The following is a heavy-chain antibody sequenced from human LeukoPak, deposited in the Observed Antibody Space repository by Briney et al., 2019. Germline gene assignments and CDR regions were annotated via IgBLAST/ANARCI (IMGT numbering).Heavy chain of an antibody. CDR1: GFTFSSYS. V-gene: IGHV3-21*01. Sequence: GGSLRLSCAASGFTFSSYSMNWVRQAPGKGLEWVSSISSSSSYIYYADSVKGRFTISRDNSKNTLYLQMNSLRAGDAAVYYCAKAGLGYGPDYWGQGTLVTVSS. J-gene: IGHJ4*02. CDR2: ISSSSSYI. D-gene: IGHD3/OR15-3a*01. CDR3: AKAGLGYGPDY.